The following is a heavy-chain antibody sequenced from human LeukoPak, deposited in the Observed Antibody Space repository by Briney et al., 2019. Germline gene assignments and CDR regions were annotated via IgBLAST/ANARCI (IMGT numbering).Heavy chain of an antibody. CDR2: INPKSVDT. D-gene: IGHD4-4*01. J-gene: IGHJ4*02. CDR3: ASQFFREDSTYYYLLEF. Sequence: ASVNVSCKASGYFFPDYYIHWVRQAPGQGLEWIGWINPKSVDTNYAQKFRGRVTITTDTSSSTAYMGLHSLASDDTAVHFCASQFFREDSTYYYLLEFWGQGTLVTVSS. V-gene: IGHV1-2*02. CDR1: GYFFPDYY.